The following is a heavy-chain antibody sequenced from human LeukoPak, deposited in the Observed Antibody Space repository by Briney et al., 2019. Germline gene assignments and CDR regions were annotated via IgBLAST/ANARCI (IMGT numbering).Heavy chain of an antibody. CDR3: AKGLSSSGGDWFDP. Sequence: GGSLRLSCAASGFTFVDYAMHWVRQAPGKVLEWVSLISWDGGSTYYADSVKGRFTISRDNSKNSLYLQMNSLRAEDTALYYCAKGLSSSGGDWFDPWGQGTLVTVSS. V-gene: IGHV3-43D*03. CDR1: GFTFVDYA. CDR2: ISWDGGST. D-gene: IGHD6-6*01. J-gene: IGHJ5*02.